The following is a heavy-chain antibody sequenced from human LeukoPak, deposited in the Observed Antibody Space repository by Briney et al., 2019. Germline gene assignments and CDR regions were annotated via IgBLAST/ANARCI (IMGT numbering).Heavy chain of an antibody. CDR3: ARGSPQHIVVVTAIQPFDY. J-gene: IGHJ4*02. D-gene: IGHD2-21*02. CDR1: GGSFSGYY. Sequence: PSETPSRTCAVYGGSFSGYYWSWIRQPPGKGLEWIGEINHSGSTNYNPSLKSRVTISVDTSKNQFSLKLSSVTAADTAVYYCARGSPQHIVVVTAIQPFDYWGQGTLVTVSS. CDR2: INHSGST. V-gene: IGHV4-34*01.